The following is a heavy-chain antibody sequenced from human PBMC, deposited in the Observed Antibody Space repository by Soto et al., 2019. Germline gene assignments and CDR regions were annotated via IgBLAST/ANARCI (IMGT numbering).Heavy chain of an antibody. D-gene: IGHD3-16*02. J-gene: IGHJ5*02. CDR2: IKEDGSEK. Sequence: EVQLVESGGGLVQPGGSLRLSCADSGFILRNYWMSWVRQAPGMGLQWVASIKEDGSEKYYVDPVKGRFTISRENAKQSLYLQMNSLRAEDTAVYYCARYRSLDPWGQGILVTVSS. CDR3: ARYRSLDP. CDR1: GFILRNYW. V-gene: IGHV3-7*03.